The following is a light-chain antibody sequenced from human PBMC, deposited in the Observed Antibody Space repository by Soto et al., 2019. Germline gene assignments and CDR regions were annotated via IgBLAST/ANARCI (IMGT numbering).Light chain of an antibody. V-gene: IGLV2-23*01. J-gene: IGLJ2*01. Sequence: QSALTQPASVSGSPGQSITISCTGTSSDVGSYNLVSWYQQHPGKAPKLMIYEGSKRPSGVSNRFSGSKSGNTASLTISGLQAEDEADYYCSSYPGSSRDVVFGGGTKLTVL. CDR1: SSDVGSYNL. CDR2: EGS. CDR3: SSYPGSSRDVV.